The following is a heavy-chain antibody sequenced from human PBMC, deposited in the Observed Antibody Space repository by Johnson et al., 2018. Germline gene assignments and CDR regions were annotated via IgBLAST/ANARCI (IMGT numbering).Heavy chain of an antibody. Sequence: QVQLVESGGGVVQPGRSLRLSCAASGFTFSSYGMHWVSQAPGKGLEWVAVTSYDGSNKYYEDSVKGRFTISRDNSKNTLYLQMNRLRAEDTAVYYCAKPLTTVTASSYYYYRDVWGKGATVTVSS. V-gene: IGHV3-30*18. J-gene: IGHJ6*03. D-gene: IGHD4-17*01. CDR2: TSYDGSNK. CDR3: AKPLTTVTASSYYYYRDV. CDR1: GFTFSSYG.